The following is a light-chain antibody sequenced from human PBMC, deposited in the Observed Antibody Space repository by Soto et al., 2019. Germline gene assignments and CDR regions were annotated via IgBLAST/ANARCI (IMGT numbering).Light chain of an antibody. Sequence: IVMTQSPLSLPVIPGEPASISCRSSQSLLHSNGYNYLDWYLQRPGQSPQLLIYLASYRATGVPDRFSGSGSGSDFTLKISRVEPEDVGVYYCMQAIQTPRAFGPGTKVDIK. J-gene: IGKJ3*01. CDR2: LAS. CDR1: QSLLHSNGYNY. CDR3: MQAIQTPRA. V-gene: IGKV2-28*01.